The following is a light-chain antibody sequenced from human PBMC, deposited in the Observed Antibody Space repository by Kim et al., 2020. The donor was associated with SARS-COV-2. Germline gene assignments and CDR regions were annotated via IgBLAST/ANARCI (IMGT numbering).Light chain of an antibody. J-gene: IGLJ3*02. CDR2: RND. CDR1: SSNIGNNY. V-gene: IGLV1-47*01. CDR3: AACDDSLKV. Sequence: ELTQPPSASGTPGQRVTISSSGNSSNIGNNYVYWYQQFPGTAPKLLIYRNDQRPSGVPDRFSGSKSGTSASLAINGLRSEDEADYYCAACDDSLKVFGGGTQLIV.